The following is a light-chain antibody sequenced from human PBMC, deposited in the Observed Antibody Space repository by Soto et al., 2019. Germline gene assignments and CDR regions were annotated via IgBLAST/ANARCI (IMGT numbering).Light chain of an antibody. CDR1: SSDVGGYTF. Sequence: QSALTQPASVSGSPGQSITISCTGTSSDVGGYTFVSWYQHHPGKAPKLIIYDVSNRPSVVSNRFSGSKSGNTASLTISGLQAEDEADYYCASYTSSSNLDVIFGGGTKVTVL. V-gene: IGLV2-14*03. J-gene: IGLJ2*01. CDR3: ASYTSSSNLDVI. CDR2: DVS.